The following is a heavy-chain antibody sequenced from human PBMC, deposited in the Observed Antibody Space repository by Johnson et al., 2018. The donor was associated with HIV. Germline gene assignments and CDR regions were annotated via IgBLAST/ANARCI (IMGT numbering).Heavy chain of an antibody. CDR1: GFTFSSYA. CDR3: ATGYYNFWGAYSHDAFDL. Sequence: QVQLVESGGGVVQPGRSLRLSCAASGFTFSSYAMHWVRQAPGKGLEWVAVISYDGSEKYYVDSVKGRFTISRDNAKNSLYLQMNSLRAEDTAVYYCATGYYNFWGAYSHDAFDLWGQGTMVAVSS. J-gene: IGHJ3*01. V-gene: IGHV3-33*05. CDR2: ISYDGSEK. D-gene: IGHD3-3*01.